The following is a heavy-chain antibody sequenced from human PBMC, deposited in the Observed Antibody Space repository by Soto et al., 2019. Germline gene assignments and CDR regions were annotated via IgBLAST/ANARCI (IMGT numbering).Heavy chain of an antibody. CDR3: ARDRFESSMYYYDSSGYYEIDY. V-gene: IGHV1-18*01. CDR1: GYTFTSYG. D-gene: IGHD3-22*01. CDR2: ISAYNGNT. J-gene: IGHJ4*02. Sequence: ASVKVSCKASGYTFTSYGISWVRQAPGQGLEWMGWISAYNGNTNYAQKLQGRVTMTTDTSTSTTYMELRSLRSDDTAVYYCARDRFESSMYYYDSSGYYEIDYWGQGTLVTVSS.